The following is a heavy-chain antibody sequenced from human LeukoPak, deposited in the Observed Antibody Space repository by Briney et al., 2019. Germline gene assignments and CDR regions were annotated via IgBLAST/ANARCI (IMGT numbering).Heavy chain of an antibody. V-gene: IGHV3-23*01. J-gene: IGHJ4*02. CDR2: ISGSGGTT. CDR1: GFTFNIYA. D-gene: IGHD4-17*01. Sequence: GGSLRLSCAASGFTFNIYAMNWVRQAPGKGLEWVSVISGSGGTTYYADSVKGRFTISRDNSKNTLYLQMNSLRAEDTAVYYCAKGQTMVTTYYFDHWGQGTLVTVSS. CDR3: AKGQTMVTTYYFDH.